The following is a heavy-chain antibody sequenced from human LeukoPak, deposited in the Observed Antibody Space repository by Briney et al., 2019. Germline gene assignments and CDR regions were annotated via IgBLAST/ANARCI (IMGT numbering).Heavy chain of an antibody. V-gene: IGHV5-10-1*01. CDR1: GYSFTSYW. CDR2: IDPSDSYT. D-gene: IGHD3-9*01. CDR3: ARGALTISSTLYYFDY. J-gene: IGHJ4*02. Sequence: GESLKISCKGSGYSFTSYWISWVRQMPGKGLEWMGRIDPSDSYTNYSPSFQGHVTISADKSISTAYLQWSSLKASDTAMCYCARGALTISSTLYYFDYWGQGTLVTVSS.